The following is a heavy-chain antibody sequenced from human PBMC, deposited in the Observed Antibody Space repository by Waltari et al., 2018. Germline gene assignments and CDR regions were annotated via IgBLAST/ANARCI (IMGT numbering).Heavy chain of an antibody. D-gene: IGHD4-4*01. CDR1: GYTFTGYY. Sequence: QVQLVQSGAEVKKPGASVKVSCKASGYTFTGYYMPWVRQAPGQGLEWMGWINPNSGGTNYAQKFQGRVTMTRDTSISTAYMELSRLRSDDTAVYYCARATTVTTKNYYYYGMDVWGQGTTVTVSS. CDR2: INPNSGGT. V-gene: IGHV1-2*02. J-gene: IGHJ6*02. CDR3: ARATTVTTKNYYYYGMDV.